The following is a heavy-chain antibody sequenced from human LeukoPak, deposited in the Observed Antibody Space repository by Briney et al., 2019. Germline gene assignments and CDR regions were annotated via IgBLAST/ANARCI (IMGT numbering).Heavy chain of an antibody. CDR3: AKDRPGRGDHGYFDL. D-gene: IGHD2-15*01. Sequence: PGGSLRLSCTASGFTFSIYGMHWVRQAPGKGLEWVAFIRYDGSNKYYADSVKGRFTISRDNSKNTLYLQMTSLRAEDTAVYYCAKDRPGRGDHGYFDLWGRGTLVTVSS. CDR1: GFTFSIYG. CDR2: IRYDGSNK. J-gene: IGHJ2*01. V-gene: IGHV3-30*02.